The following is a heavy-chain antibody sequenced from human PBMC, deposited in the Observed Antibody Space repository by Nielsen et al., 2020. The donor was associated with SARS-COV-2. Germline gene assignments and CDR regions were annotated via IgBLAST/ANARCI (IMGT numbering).Heavy chain of an antibody. V-gene: IGHV3-48*03. J-gene: IGHJ6*02. CDR2: ISSSGSTI. D-gene: IGHD3-3*01. CDR3: ARGKYHDFWTGYFRHYYYYTMDV. Sequence: VRQAPGKGLEWVSYISSSGSTIYYADSVKGRFTISRDNAKNSLYLQMNSLRAEDTAVYYCARGKYHDFWTGYFRHYYYYTMDVWGQGTTVTVSS.